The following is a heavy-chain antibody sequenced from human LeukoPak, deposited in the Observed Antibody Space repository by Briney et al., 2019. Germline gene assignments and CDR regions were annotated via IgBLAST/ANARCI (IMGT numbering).Heavy chain of an antibody. CDR3: AKVSLTDITGTTKWPYYYMDV. Sequence: GGSLRLSCAASGFTFISHAMSLVRQAPGKVLEWVSAIRGIGGSTYYADSVKGRFSISRDNSKNTLYLQMNRLRAEDTAVYYCAKVSLTDITGTTKWPYYYMDVWGKGTTVTVSS. J-gene: IGHJ6*03. D-gene: IGHD1-7*01. CDR2: IRGIGGST. V-gene: IGHV3-23*01. CDR1: GFTFISHA.